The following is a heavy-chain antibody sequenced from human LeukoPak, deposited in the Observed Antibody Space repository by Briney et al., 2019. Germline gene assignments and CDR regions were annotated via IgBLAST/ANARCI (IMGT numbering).Heavy chain of an antibody. D-gene: IGHD5-24*01. J-gene: IGHJ4*02. CDR3: ARTAMASIADYFDY. Sequence: SETLSLTCTVSSGHVSGHYWSWLRQPPGKGLEWIGYIHYSGSTNSNPPLKSQVTLPINTSKNHFSLELRSVTAADTAVFYCARTAMASIADYFDYWGQGLMVTVSS. CDR1: SGHVSGHY. V-gene: IGHV4-59*02. CDR2: IHYSGST.